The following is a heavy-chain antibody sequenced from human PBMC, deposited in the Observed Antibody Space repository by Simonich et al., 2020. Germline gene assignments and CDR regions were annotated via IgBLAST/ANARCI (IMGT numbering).Heavy chain of an antibody. J-gene: IGHJ2*01. CDR1: GFTFSSYC. D-gene: IGHD6-6*01. CDR3: AREYSSSSDPYWYFDL. Sequence: EVQLVESGGGLVQPGGSLRLSCAASGFTFSSYCMSWVRQAPGKVLEWVANIKQDGSEKYYVDAVKGRVTISRDNAKNSLYLQMNSMRAEDTAVYYCAREYSSSSDPYWYFDLWGRGTLVTVSS. V-gene: IGHV3-7*01. CDR2: IKQDGSEK.